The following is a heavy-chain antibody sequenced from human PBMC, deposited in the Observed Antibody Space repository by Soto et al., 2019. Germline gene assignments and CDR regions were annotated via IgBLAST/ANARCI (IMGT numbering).Heavy chain of an antibody. V-gene: IGHV3-30*18. J-gene: IGHJ4*02. D-gene: IGHD6-19*01. CDR1: GFTFSDYA. CDR2: VTHDGRNT. CDR3: AKGGRQWLVTSDFNY. Sequence: VQLVESGGGVVQPGRSLRLSCAASGFTFSDYAMHWVRQAPGKGLEWVAVVTHDGRNTHYADSVKGRFTISRDSSKNAVSLEMTSLRAEDTAVYYCAKGGRQWLVTSDFNYWGQGARVTVSS.